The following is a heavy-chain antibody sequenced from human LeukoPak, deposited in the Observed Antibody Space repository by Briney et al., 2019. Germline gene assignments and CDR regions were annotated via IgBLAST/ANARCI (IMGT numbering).Heavy chain of an antibody. CDR2: ISSSSSTI. J-gene: IGHJ4*02. CDR3: RASGSPLAYYFDY. D-gene: IGHD1-26*01. Sequence: GGSLRLSCAASGFAFSSYSMNWVRQAPGKGLEWVSYISSSSSTIYYADSVKGRFTISRDNAKNSLYLQMNSLRAEDTAVYYCRASGSPLAYYFDYWGQGTLVTVSS. V-gene: IGHV3-48*01. CDR1: GFAFSSYS.